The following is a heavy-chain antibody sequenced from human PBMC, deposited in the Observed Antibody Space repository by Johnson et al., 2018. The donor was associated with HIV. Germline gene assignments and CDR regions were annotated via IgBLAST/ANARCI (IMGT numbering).Heavy chain of an antibody. V-gene: IGHV3-30*02. CDR3: ARAEGDYYDSGGWGPDAFDI. D-gene: IGHD3-22*01. J-gene: IGHJ3*02. CDR2: IRYDGSNK. Sequence: QVQLVESGGGVVQPGGSLRLSCAASGFTFSSYGMHWVRQAPGKGLEWVAFIRYDGSNKYYADSVKGRFTISRDNSKNTLYLQMNSLRAEDTAVYYCARAEGDYYDSGGWGPDAFDIWDQGTMVTVSS. CDR1: GFTFSSYG.